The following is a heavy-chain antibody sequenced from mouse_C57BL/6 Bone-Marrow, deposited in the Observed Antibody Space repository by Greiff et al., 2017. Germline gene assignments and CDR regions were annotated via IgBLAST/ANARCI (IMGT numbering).Heavy chain of an antibody. CDR3: ARRYYYGSGYGYFDG. Sequence: VKLQQPGAELVKPGASVKLSCKASGYTFTSYWMQWVNQRPGQGLEWIGEIDPSDSYTNYNQKFKGKATLTVDPSSSTAYMQLSSLTSEDSAVYYCARRYYYGSGYGYFDGWGTGTTVTGSS. J-gene: IGHJ1*03. CDR1: GYTFTSYW. D-gene: IGHD1-1*01. V-gene: IGHV1-50*01. CDR2: IDPSDSYT.